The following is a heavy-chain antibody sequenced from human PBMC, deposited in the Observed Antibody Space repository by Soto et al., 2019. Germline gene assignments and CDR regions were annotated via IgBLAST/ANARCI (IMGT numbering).Heavy chain of an antibody. J-gene: IGHJ4*02. CDR1: GGSISSGGYY. CDR2: IYNSGGT. Sequence: QVQLQESGPGLVKPSQTLSLTCTVSGGSISSGGYYWSWIRQHPGKGLEWIGFIYNSGGTYYNPSLKSRVTRSVDTSKNQFSLERSFVTAAATAVYYCARQDGDYRDYWGQGALVTVSS. D-gene: IGHD4-17*01. CDR3: ARQDGDYRDY. V-gene: IGHV4-31*03.